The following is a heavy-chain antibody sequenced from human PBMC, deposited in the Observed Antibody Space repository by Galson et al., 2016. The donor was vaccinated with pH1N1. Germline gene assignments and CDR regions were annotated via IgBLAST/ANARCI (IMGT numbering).Heavy chain of an antibody. D-gene: IGHD3-3*01. CDR1: GYSVTRYY. J-gene: IGHJ4*02. Sequence: SVKVSCKASGYSVTRYYMHWVRQAPGQGLEWMGIIDPSAGTTTYSQKFQGRISLTRDTSTNSVHMELSTLRPDDSAIYFLARRYYFDYWGQGTLVTVSS. CDR3: ARRYYFDY. V-gene: IGHV1-46*01. CDR2: IDPSAGTT.